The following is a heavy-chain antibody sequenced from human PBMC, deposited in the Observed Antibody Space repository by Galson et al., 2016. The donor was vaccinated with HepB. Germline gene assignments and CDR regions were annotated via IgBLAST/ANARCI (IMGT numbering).Heavy chain of an antibody. V-gene: IGHV4-59*01. D-gene: IGHD1-26*01. CDR1: GGSINNYF. CDR3: ARSSGSF. Sequence: ETLSLTCTVSGGSINNYFWSWIRQTPGKRLEWIGYIYDSGSTNYNPSLKSRVTISVDTSKNQFSLNLSSVTAADTAVYYCARSSGSFWGQGTLVTVSS. J-gene: IGHJ4*02. CDR2: IYDSGST.